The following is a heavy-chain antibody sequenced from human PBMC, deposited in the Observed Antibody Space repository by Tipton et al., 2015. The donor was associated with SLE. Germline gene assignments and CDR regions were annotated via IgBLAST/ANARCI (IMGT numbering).Heavy chain of an antibody. J-gene: IGHJ2*01. CDR3: ARHPPREQLVFGYFDL. D-gene: IGHD6-13*01. CDR2: IYYSGST. CDR1: GGSMSSGGYY. V-gene: IGHV4-31*03. Sequence: TLSLTCTVSGGSMSSGGYYWSWIRQHPGKGLEWIGYIYYSGSTYYNPSLKSRVTISVDTSKNQFSLKLSSVTAADTAVYYCARHPPREQLVFGYFDLWGRGTLVTVSS.